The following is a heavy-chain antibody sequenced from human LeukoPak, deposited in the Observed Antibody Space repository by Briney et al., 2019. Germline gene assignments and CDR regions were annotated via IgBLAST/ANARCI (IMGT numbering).Heavy chain of an antibody. D-gene: IGHD3-3*01. Sequence: ASVKVSFKASGYTFTSYGISWVRQAPGQGLEWMGWISAYNGNTNYAQKLQGRVTMTTDTSTSTAYMELRSLRSDDTAVYYCARVGDFGVVIIPVFMGFDPWGQGTLVTVSS. CDR3: ARVGDFGVVIIPVFMGFDP. CDR1: GYTFTSYG. V-gene: IGHV1-18*01. CDR2: ISAYNGNT. J-gene: IGHJ5*02.